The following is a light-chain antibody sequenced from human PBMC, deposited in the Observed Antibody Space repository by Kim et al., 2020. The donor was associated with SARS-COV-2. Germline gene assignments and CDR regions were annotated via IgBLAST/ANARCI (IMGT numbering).Light chain of an antibody. CDR2: DNS. V-gene: IGLV1-40*01. Sequence: VTISLTGSSSNIGAGYDVHWYQQLPGTAPKLLIYDNSNRPSGVPDRFSGSKSGTSASLAITGLQAEDEADYYCQSYDSSLSALYVFGTGTKVTVL. CDR1: SSNIGAGYD. CDR3: QSYDSSLSALYV. J-gene: IGLJ1*01.